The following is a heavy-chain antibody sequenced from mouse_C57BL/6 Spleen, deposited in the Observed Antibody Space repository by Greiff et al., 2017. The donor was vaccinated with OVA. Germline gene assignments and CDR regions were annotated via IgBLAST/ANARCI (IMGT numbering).Heavy chain of an antibody. D-gene: IGHD4-1*02. CDR2: IDPSDSYT. CDR3: ERSLNWDEEWFAY. V-gene: IGHV1-50*01. Sequence: QVQLQQPGAELVKPGASVKLSCKASGYTFTSYWMQWVKQRPGQGLEWIGEIDPSDSYTNYNQKFKGKATLTVDKSSSTAYMQLSSLTSEDSAVYYCERSLNWDEEWFAYWGQGTLVTVSA. CDR1: GYTFTSYW. J-gene: IGHJ3*01.